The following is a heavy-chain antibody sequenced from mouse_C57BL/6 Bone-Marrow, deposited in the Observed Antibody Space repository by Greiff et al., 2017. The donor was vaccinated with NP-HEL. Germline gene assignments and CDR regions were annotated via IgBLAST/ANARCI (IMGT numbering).Heavy chain of an antibody. D-gene: IGHD2-1*01. CDR2: ISDGGSYT. CDR1: GFTFSSYA. Sequence: EVQVVESGGGLVKPGGSLKLSCAASGFTFSSYAMSWVRQTPEKRLEWVATISDGGSYTYYPDNVKGRFTISRDNAKNNLYLQMSHLKSEDTAMYYCARVYGNYGPWFAYWGQGTLVTVSA. V-gene: IGHV5-4*01. CDR3: ARVYGNYGPWFAY. J-gene: IGHJ3*01.